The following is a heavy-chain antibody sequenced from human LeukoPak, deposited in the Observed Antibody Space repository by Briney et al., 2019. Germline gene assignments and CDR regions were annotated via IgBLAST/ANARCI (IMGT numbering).Heavy chain of an antibody. V-gene: IGHV1-69*04. CDR1: GGTFSSYT. CDR3: ARDQRRDGYNFS. D-gene: IGHD5-24*01. J-gene: IGHJ5*02. Sequence: SVKVSCKASGGTFSSYTISWVRQAPGQGLQWMGRIIPILGIANYAQKFQGRVTITADKSTSTAYMELSSLRSEDTAVYYCARDQRRDGYNFSWGQGTLVTVSS. CDR2: IIPILGIA.